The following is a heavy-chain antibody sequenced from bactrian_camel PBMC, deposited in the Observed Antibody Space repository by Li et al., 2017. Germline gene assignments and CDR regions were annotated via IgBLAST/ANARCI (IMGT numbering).Heavy chain of an antibody. CDR2: IDADGDS. J-gene: IGHJ6*01. CDR3: ATSWDGTWYEAFDY. Sequence: DVQLVESGGGSVQAGQSLKLSCATVGADRGYCLAWFRQAPGYEREGIAAIDADGDSEYADSVKGRFAISQDNALNTLYLQMPSLRTEDTAVYYCATSWDGTWYEAFDYWGQGTQVTVS. V-gene: IGHV3S19*01. CDR1: GADRGYC. D-gene: IGHD6*01.